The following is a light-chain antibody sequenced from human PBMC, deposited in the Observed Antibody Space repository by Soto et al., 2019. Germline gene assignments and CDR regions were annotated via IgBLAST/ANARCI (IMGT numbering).Light chain of an antibody. CDR3: QQYDNLPPT. Sequence: DIQMTQSPSSLSASVGDRVTITCQASQDISNYLNWYQQKPGKAPKLLIYDASNLATGGPSRFSGSGSGTDFTFTISSLQPEDIATYYCQQYDNLPPTCGGGTKVEIK. J-gene: IGKJ4*01. V-gene: IGKV1-33*01. CDR2: DAS. CDR1: QDISNY.